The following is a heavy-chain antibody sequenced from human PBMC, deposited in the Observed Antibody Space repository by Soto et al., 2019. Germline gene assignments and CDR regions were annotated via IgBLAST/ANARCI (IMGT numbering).Heavy chain of an antibody. CDR3: ARGQRYYGSGRSYYYMDV. CDR1: GGSISSYY. V-gene: IGHV4-59*01. D-gene: IGHD3-10*01. CDR2: IYYSGST. Sequence: SETLSLTCTVSGGSISSYYWSWIRQPPGKGLEWIGYIYYSGSTNYNPSLKSRVTISVDTSKYQFSLKLSSVTAADTAVYYCARGQRYYGSGRSYYYMDVWGKGTTVTVSS. J-gene: IGHJ6*03.